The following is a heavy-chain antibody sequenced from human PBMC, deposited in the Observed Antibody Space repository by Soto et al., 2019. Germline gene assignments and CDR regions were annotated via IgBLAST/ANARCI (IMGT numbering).Heavy chain of an antibody. CDR3: ARDVAHGYTENV. Sequence: QVQLQESGPGLVKPSQTLSLACTVSGGSVGSGEHYYSWIRQPPGKGLEWIGYIYDSGSTNYTPSRKGRGIMALDRSNNQVSLKLRSVTAADTAVYFCARDVAHGYTENVWGQGTMVTVSS. CDR1: GGSVGSGEHY. J-gene: IGHJ3*01. D-gene: IGHD5-18*01. V-gene: IGHV4-30-4*01. CDR2: IYDSGST.